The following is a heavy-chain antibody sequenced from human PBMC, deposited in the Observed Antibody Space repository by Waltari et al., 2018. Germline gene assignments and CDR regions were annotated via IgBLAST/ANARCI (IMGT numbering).Heavy chain of an antibody. CDR3: ARDSPNDYGDYEDYFDY. Sequence: EVQLVESGGGLVQPGGSLSLSCAASGFTFSSQWMSWLRQAPGKGLEWVANIKQDGSEKYYVDSVKGRFTISRDNAKNSLYLQMNSLRAEDTAVYYCARDSPNDYGDYEDYFDYWGQGTLVTVSS. D-gene: IGHD4-17*01. CDR1: GFTFSSQW. V-gene: IGHV3-7*01. J-gene: IGHJ4*02. CDR2: IKQDGSEK.